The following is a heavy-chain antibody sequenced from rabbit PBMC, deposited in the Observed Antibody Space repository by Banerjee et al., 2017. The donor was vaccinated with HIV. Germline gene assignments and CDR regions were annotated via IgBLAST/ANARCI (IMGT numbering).Heavy chain of an antibody. V-gene: IGHV1S47*01. CDR3: ARDLAGVIGWNFNL. D-gene: IGHD4-1*01. J-gene: IGHJ4*01. CDR2: IYSSNGDK. Sequence: QEQLVESGGGLVQPEGSLTLTCTASGFDFSSNAMCWVRQAPGKGLELIACIYSSNGDKWYASWVNGRFTISKTSSTTVTLQMTSLTAADTATYFCARDLAGVIGWNFNLWGPGTLVTVS. CDR1: GFDFSSNA.